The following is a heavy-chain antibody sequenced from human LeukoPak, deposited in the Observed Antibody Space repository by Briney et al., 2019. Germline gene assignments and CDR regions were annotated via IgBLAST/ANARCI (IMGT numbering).Heavy chain of an antibody. CDR3: AKDVDNGDYVVY. CDR2: ISWNSGSI. J-gene: IGHJ4*02. Sequence: GGSLRLSCAASGFTFDDYAMHWVRQAPGKGLEWVSGISWNSGSIGYADSVKGRFTISRDNSKNTLYLQINSLRAEDTAVYYCAKDVDNGDYVVYWGQGTLVTVSS. CDR1: GFTFDDYA. D-gene: IGHD4-17*01. V-gene: IGHV3-9*01.